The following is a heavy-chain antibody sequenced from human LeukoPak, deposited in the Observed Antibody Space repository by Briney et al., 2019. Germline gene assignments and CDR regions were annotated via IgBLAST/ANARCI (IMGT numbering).Heavy chain of an antibody. Sequence: SETLSLTCAVYGGSFSGYYWSWIRQPPGKGLEWIGEINHSGSTNYSPSLKSRVTISVDTSKNQFSLKLSSVTAADTAVYYCARGLLVPAAFFDYWGQGTLVTVSS. D-gene: IGHD2-2*01. J-gene: IGHJ4*02. CDR1: GGSFSGYY. CDR3: ARGLLVPAAFFDY. CDR2: INHSGST. V-gene: IGHV4-34*01.